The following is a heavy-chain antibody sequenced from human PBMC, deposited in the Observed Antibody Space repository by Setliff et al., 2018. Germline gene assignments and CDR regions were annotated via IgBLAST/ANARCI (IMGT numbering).Heavy chain of an antibody. CDR3: AKWERGATSDYFDY. D-gene: IGHD1-26*01. CDR2: ISDTTNFI. J-gene: IGHJ4*02. V-gene: IGHV3-21*04. CDR1: GFTFGHYN. Sequence: GGSLRLSCTASGFTFGHYNMNWVRQAPGKGLEWVSSISDTTNFIYYADSVKGRFTISRDTAKNSLYLQMNSLRVEDTAVYYCAKWERGATSDYFDYWGQGALVTVSS.